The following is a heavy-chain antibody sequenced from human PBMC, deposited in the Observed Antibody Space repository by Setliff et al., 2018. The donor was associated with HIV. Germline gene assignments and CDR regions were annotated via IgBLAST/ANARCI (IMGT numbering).Heavy chain of an antibody. J-gene: IGHJ5*01. CDR2: INAGNGNT. Sequence: ASVKVSCKASGYTFTSYAMHWVRQAPGQRLEWMGWINAGNGNTKYSQKFQGRVTITRDTSASTAYMELSSLRSEDTAVYYCARSRTDDGSGRYYNNDWFDSWGQGTLVTVSS. CDR1: GYTFTSYA. D-gene: IGHD3-10*01. V-gene: IGHV1-3*01. CDR3: ARSRTDDGSGRYYNNDWFDS.